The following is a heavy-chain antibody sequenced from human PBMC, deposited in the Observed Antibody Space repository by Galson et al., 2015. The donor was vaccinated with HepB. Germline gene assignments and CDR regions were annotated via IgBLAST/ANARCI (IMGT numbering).Heavy chain of an antibody. J-gene: IGHJ6*02. D-gene: IGHD5-18*01. CDR2: IEKDGSRK. Sequence: SLRLSCAASGFTFSSYWMSWVRQTPGKGLEWVANIEKDGSRKFYVDSVEGRFTISRDNAKNSLFLQMSSLRAEDTAVYHCARGVDTPMGKFYYYGLDVWGQGTTVTVSS. CDR3: ARGVDTPMGKFYYYGLDV. CDR1: GFTFSSYW. V-gene: IGHV3-7*05.